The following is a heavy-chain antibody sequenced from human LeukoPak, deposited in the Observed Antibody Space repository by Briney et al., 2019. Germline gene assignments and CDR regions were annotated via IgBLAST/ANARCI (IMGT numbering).Heavy chain of an antibody. CDR1: GYSITSGYY. Sequence: PSETLSLTCTVSGYSITSGYYWGWIRQSPGKGLEWIGSIYHSGSTYYNPSLKSRVTISVDTSKNQFSLKLSSVTAADTAVYYCARAYYYDSSGYFNWFDPWGQGTLVTVSS. V-gene: IGHV4-38-2*02. J-gene: IGHJ5*02. D-gene: IGHD3-22*01. CDR2: IYHSGST. CDR3: ARAYYYDSSGYFNWFDP.